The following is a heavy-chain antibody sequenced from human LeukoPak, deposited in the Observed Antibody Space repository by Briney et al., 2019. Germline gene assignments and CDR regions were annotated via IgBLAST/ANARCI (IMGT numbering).Heavy chain of an antibody. V-gene: IGHV4-39*07. CDR2: IYYSGTT. D-gene: IGHD2-2*01. J-gene: IGHJ4*02. CDR1: GGSITSSSYY. Sequence: SETLSLTCSVSGGSITSSSYYWGWIRQPPGKGLEWIGSIYYSGTTYYNPSLKSRVTISVDTSKNQFSLKLSSVTAADTAVYYWARDPGFVSAPAQIYFDYWGRGPLVTVSS. CDR3: ARDPGFVSAPAQIYFDY.